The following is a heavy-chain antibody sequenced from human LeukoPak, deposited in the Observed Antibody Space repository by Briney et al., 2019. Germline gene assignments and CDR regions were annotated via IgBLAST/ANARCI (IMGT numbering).Heavy chain of an antibody. CDR3: ERGGWFGELLFDY. V-gene: IGHV3-20*04. J-gene: IGHJ4*02. D-gene: IGHD3-10*01. CDR2: IYWNGGST. CDR1: GFTFDDYG. Sequence: GGSLRLSCAASGFTFDDYGMSWVRQAPGKGLEWVSCIYWNGGSTGYADSVKGRFTISRDKAKNSLYLQMNSLRAEDTALYYCERGGWFGELLFDYWGQGTLVTVSS.